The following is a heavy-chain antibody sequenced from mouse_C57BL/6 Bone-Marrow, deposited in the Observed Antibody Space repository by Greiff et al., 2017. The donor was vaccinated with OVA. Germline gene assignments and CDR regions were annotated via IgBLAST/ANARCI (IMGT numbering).Heavy chain of an antibody. Sequence: QVQLRQSGPGLVQPSQRLSITCTVPGFSLTSYGVHWVRQSPGKGLEWLGVIWSGGSTDYNAAFISRLSISKDNSKSQVFFKMNSLQADDTAIYYGASYDYDAYYDAMDYWGQGTSVTVSS. J-gene: IGHJ4*01. V-gene: IGHV2-2*01. CDR1: GFSLTSYG. CDR3: ASYDYDAYYDAMDY. D-gene: IGHD2-4*01. CDR2: IWSGGST.